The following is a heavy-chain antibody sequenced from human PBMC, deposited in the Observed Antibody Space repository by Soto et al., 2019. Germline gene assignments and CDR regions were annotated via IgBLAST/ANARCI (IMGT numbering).Heavy chain of an antibody. J-gene: IGHJ4*02. CDR1: GLTFSSYW. D-gene: IGHD4-17*01. CDR3: PLSHTVTPDY. V-gene: IGHV3-74*01. Sequence: EVQLVESGGGLVQPGGSLRLSCAASGLTFSSYWMHWVRQAPGKGLVWVSRINSDGSSTNYADSVKGRFTISRDNAKNTLYLQMSSLRAEDTAVYYCPLSHTVTPDYWGQGTLVTVSS. CDR2: INSDGSST.